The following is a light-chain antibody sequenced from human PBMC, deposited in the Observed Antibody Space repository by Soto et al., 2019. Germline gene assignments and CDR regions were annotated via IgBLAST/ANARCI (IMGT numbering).Light chain of an antibody. J-gene: IGLJ1*01. Sequence: QSALAQPPSVSEAPRRRVTISCSGSSSNIGNNAVNWYQQLPGKAPKLLIYYDDLLPSGVSDRFSASKSGTSASLAISGLQSEDEADYHCAAWDDRLNGYVFGTGTK. CDR2: YDD. CDR1: SSNIGNNA. CDR3: AAWDDRLNGYV. V-gene: IGLV1-36*01.